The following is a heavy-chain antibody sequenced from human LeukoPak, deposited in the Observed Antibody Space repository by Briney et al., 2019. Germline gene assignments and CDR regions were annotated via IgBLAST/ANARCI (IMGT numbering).Heavy chain of an antibody. CDR1: GGYISGSSYY. CDR2: IYYSGST. CDR3: ARYGSGSRDYYYGMDV. D-gene: IGHD1-26*01. Sequence: SETLSLTRTVSGGYISGSSYYWGWIRQPPGKGLEWIGSIYYSGSTYYNPSLKSRVTISVDTSKNQFSLKLSSVTAADTAVYYCARYGSGSRDYYYGMDVWGQGTTVTVSS. V-gene: IGHV4-39*07. J-gene: IGHJ6*02.